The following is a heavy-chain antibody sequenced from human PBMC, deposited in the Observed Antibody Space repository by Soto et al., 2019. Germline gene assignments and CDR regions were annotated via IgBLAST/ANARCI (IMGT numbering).Heavy chain of an antibody. CDR3: ASGVAASHFYYYYMDA. CDR2: ISGSGSTI. D-gene: IGHD2-15*01. J-gene: IGHJ6*03. CDR1: GFTFSDYY. V-gene: IGHV3-11*01. Sequence: QVQLVESGGGLVKPGGSLRLSCAASGFTFSDYYMSWIRQAPGKGLEWVSYISGSGSTIYYADSVKGRFAISMDNAKNPTQLQMDSLRAEGTAVSYCASGVAASHFYYYYMDAWGKGTTVTVS.